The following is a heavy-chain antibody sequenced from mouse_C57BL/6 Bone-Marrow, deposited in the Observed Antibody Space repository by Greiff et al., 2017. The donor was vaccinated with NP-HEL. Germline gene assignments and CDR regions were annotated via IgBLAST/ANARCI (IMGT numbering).Heavy chain of an antibody. D-gene: IGHD2-1*01. V-gene: IGHV1-63*01. CDR3: ARIYYGNYQYYFDY. J-gene: IGHJ2*01. CDR2: IYPGGGYT. Sequence: VQLQQSGAELVRPGTSVKMSCKASGYTFTNYWIGWAKQRPGHGLEWIGDIYPGGGYTNYNEKFKGKATLTADKSSSTAYMQFSSLTSEDSAIYYCARIYYGNYQYYFDYWGQGTTLTVSS. CDR1: GYTFTNYW.